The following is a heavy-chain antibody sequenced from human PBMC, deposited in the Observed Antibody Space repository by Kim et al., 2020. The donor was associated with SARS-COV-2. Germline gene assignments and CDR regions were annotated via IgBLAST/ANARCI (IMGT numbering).Heavy chain of an antibody. J-gene: IGHJ6*02. CDR2: IRSKANSYAT. Sequence: GGSLRLSCAASGFTFSGSAMHWVRQASGKGLEWVGRIRSKANSYATAYAASVKGRFTISRDDSKNTAYLQMNSLKTEDTAVYYCTSRTTVTTRSWGMDVWGQGTTVTVSS. CDR1: GFTFSGSA. V-gene: IGHV3-73*01. D-gene: IGHD4-17*01. CDR3: TSRTTVTTRSWGMDV.